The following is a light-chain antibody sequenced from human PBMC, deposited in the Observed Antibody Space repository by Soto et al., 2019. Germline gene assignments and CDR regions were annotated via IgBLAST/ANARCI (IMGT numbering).Light chain of an antibody. Sequence: ETVLTPSPATLSLSPGERATLSCRASQSVTSYLAWYQQKPGQAPRLLIYDVSNRASGIPARFSGSGSETDFTLTISSLEPEDFAVYYCQQRSDWPLTFGQGTRLEI. V-gene: IGKV3-11*01. CDR1: QSVTSY. CDR3: QQRSDWPLT. J-gene: IGKJ5*01. CDR2: DVS.